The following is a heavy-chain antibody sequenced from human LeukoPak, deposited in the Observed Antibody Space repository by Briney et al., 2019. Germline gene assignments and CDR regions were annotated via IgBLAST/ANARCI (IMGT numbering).Heavy chain of an antibody. Sequence: GGSLRLSCAASGFTTFNSYAMTWVRQAPGKGLEWVASINGGGGITYYTDSVKGRFTISRDNSKNTLYLQMNSLRAEDTAVYYCVKDPRDVVVPPLWGQGTLVTVSS. CDR1: GFTTFNSYA. CDR2: INGGGGIT. CDR3: VKDPRDVVVPPL. J-gene: IGHJ4*02. D-gene: IGHD3-16*02. V-gene: IGHV3-23*01.